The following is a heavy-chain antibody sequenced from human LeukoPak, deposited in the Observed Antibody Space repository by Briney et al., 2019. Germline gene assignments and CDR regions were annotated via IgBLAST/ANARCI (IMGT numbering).Heavy chain of an antibody. CDR1: GYTFTGYY. V-gene: IGHV1-18*04. CDR2: VSADNGET. D-gene: IGHD2-2*01. J-gene: IGHJ5*02. CDR3: ARDYQLLLLWDCFDP. Sequence: ASVKVSCKASGYTFTGYYMHWVRQAPGQGLEWMGWVSADNGETNYAQKFQGRVTMTTDTSTSTAYMELKSLRSDDTAVYYCARDYQLLLLWDCFDPWGQGTLVSVSS.